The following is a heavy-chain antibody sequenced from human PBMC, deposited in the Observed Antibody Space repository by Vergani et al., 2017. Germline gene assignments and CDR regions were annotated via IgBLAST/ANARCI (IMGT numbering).Heavy chain of an antibody. CDR2: IYPGDSDT. V-gene: IGHV5-51*01. Sequence: EVQLVQSEAEVKTPGESLKISCKGSGYSFTSYWIGWVRQMPGKGLEWMGLIYPGDSDTRYSPSFQGQVTISADKSISTAYLQWSSLKASDTAIYYCARLIVGARKGWFAPSDQGSLVTVSS. CDR3: ARLIVGARKGWFAP. CDR1: GYSFTSYW. J-gene: IGHJ5*02. D-gene: IGHD1-26*01.